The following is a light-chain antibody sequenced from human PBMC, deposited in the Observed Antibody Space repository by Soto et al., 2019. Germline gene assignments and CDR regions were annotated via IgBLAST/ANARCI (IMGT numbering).Light chain of an antibody. CDR3: QQYENLPLT. V-gene: IGKV1-33*01. Sequence: DIQMTQSPSSLSASVGDRVTITCQASQDISNYLNWYQQKPGKAPKLLISDASNLKKGVPARFSGSTSGTDFTFTIRSLQPEDIATYYCQQYENLPLTFGGGTKVDIK. CDR2: DAS. J-gene: IGKJ4*01. CDR1: QDISNY.